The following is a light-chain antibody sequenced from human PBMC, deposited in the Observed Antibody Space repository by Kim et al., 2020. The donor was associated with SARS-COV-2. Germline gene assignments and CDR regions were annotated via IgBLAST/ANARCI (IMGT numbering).Light chain of an antibody. CDR2: LEN. CDR1: TSNVATTT. J-gene: IGLJ3*02. CDR3: ASWDDSLNAWV. V-gene: IGLV1-44*01. Sequence: GQRFSISCSGSTSNVATTTVNWYQQFPGTAPKLLIYLENRRPSGVPDRFSGSRSGTTASLAISDLRSEDEADYHCASWDDSLNAWVFGGGTKLTVL.